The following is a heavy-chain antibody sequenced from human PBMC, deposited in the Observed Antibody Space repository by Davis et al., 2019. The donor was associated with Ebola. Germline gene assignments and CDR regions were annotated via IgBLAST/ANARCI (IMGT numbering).Heavy chain of an antibody. V-gene: IGHV4-59*11. J-gene: IGHJ4*02. CDR3: ARGNLGGAPDY. CDR1: GGSISSHY. D-gene: IGHD3-16*01. Sequence: PGGSLRLSCTVSGGSISSHYWSWIRQPPGKGLEWIGYIYYSGSTNYNPSLKSRVTISVDTSKNQFSLKLNSVTAADMAVYYCARGNLGGAPDYWGQGTLVTVSS. CDR2: IYYSGST.